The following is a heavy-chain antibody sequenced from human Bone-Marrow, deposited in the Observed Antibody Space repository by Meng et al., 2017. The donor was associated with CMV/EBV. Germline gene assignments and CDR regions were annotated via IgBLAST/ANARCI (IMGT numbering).Heavy chain of an antibody. V-gene: IGHV3-48*03. CDR1: GFTFSNYE. Sequence: GESLKISCSASGFTFSNYEMNWVRQAPAQGLEWVSYISTSGSTMYYADSVKGRFTVSRDNAKNSLYLQMNSLRAEDTAVYYCARNGQKTGTPANYWGQGTLVTVSS. CDR2: ISTSGSTM. J-gene: IGHJ4*02. D-gene: IGHD1-1*01. CDR3: ARNGQKTGTPANY.